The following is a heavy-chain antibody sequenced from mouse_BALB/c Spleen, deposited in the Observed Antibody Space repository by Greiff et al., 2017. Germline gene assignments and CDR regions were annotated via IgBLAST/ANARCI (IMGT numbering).Heavy chain of an antibody. Sequence: VQLQQSGAELVRPGTSVKVSCKASGYAFTNYLIEWVKQRPGQGLEWIGVINPGSGGTNYNEKFKGKATLTADKSSSTAYMQLSSLTSDDSAVYFCARTLGRGWYFDVWGAGTTVTVSS. CDR1: GYAFTNYL. V-gene: IGHV1-54*01. J-gene: IGHJ1*01. CDR3: ARTLGRGWYFDV. CDR2: INPGSGGT. D-gene: IGHD4-1*01.